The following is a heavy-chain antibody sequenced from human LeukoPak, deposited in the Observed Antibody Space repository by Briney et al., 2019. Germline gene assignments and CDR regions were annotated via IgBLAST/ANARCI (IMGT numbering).Heavy chain of an antibody. CDR2: IKQDGSEK. J-gene: IGHJ1*01. Sequence: PGGSLRLSCAASGFTFSSYWMSWVRQAPGKGLEWVANIKQDGSEKYYVDSVKGRFTISRDNAKNSLYLQMNSLRAEDTAVYYCARVKVVRIGYCSNTSCYGAVGYFQHWGQGTLVTVSS. CDR3: ARVKVVRIGYCSNTSCYGAVGYFQH. V-gene: IGHV3-7*01. D-gene: IGHD2-2*01. CDR1: GFTFSSYW.